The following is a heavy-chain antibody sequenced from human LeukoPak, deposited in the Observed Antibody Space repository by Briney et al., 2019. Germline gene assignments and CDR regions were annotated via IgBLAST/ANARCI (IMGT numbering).Heavy chain of an antibody. J-gene: IGHJ4*02. V-gene: IGHV1-2*02. CDR1: GYSFTGYY. CDR3: ARGWVLRSPHDF. D-gene: IGHD3-3*01. CDR2: INPNSGGT. Sequence: ASVTVSSEASGYSFTGYYMHWVRQAPGQGPEWMGWINPNSGGTNYEPKFQGRVTMTRDTSISTAYMELSRLTSDDPAVYYCARGWVLRSPHDFWGRGTLVTVSS.